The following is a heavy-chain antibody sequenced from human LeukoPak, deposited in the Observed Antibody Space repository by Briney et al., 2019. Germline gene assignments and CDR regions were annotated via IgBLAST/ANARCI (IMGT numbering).Heavy chain of an antibody. CDR3: AGSRVAATDTLDP. D-gene: IGHD6-25*01. J-gene: IGHJ5*02. CDR1: RFTFNTYW. CDR2: INPDGSET. V-gene: IGHV3-7*01. Sequence: GGSLRLSCEASRFTFNTYWMSWVRQAPGKGLEWVANINPDGSETYYVDSVKGRFTVSRDNAKNSLFLQVNSPRAEDTAVYYCAGSRVAATDTLDPWGQGTLVTVSS.